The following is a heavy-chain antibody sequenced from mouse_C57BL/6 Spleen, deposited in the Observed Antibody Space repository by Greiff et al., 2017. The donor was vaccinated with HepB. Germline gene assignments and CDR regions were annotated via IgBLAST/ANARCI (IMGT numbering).Heavy chain of an antibody. CDR1: GFTFSDYY. J-gene: IGHJ1*03. V-gene: IGHV5-16*01. CDR3: ARAQTGTWYFDV. Sequence: EVKLVESEGGLVQPGRSMKLSCTASGFTFSDYYMAGVRQVPEKGLEWVANINYDGSSTYYLDSLKSRFIISRDNAKNILYLQMSSLTSEDTATYYCARAQTGTWYFDVWGTGTTVTVSS. D-gene: IGHD4-1*01. CDR2: INYDGSST.